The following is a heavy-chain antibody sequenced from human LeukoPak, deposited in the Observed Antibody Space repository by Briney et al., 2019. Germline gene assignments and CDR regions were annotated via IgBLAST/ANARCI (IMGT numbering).Heavy chain of an antibody. CDR2: ISPGGGTT. CDR1: GFASGSEA. D-gene: IGHD3-3*01. J-gene: IGHJ4*02. CDR3: AKGTYYDFWSGYPRLDS. Sequence: PGGSLRLSCAVSGFASGSEAMSWVRQSPARGLEWVASISPGGGTTYYADYVKGRFIISRDNSKNTLYLQMSSLRAEDTAVYYCAKGTYYDFWSGYPRLDSWGQGTLVTVSS. V-gene: IGHV3-23*01.